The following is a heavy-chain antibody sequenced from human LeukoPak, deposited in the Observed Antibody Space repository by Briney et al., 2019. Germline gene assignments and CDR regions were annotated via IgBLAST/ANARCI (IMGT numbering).Heavy chain of an antibody. V-gene: IGHV4-38-2*01. Sequence: PSETLSLTCAVSGYSISSGYYWGWIRQPPGKGLEWIGSIYHSGSTYYNPSLKSRVTISVDTSKNQFSLKLSSVTAADTAVYYCARGSSAVAFNWFDPWGQGTLVTVSS. J-gene: IGHJ5*02. CDR3: ARGSSAVAFNWFDP. CDR1: GYSISSGYY. CDR2: IYHSGST. D-gene: IGHD6-19*01.